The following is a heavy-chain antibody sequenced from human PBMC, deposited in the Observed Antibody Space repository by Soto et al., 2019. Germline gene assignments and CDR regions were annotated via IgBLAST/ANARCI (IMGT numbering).Heavy chain of an antibody. V-gene: IGHV3-21*01. J-gene: IGHJ5*02. CDR3: ARDPSSTSCCNWFDP. CDR1: GFTFSGYS. Sequence: GGSLRLSCAASGFTFSGYSMNWVRQAPGKGLEWVSSISSSSSYIYYADSVKGRFTISRDNAKNSLYLQMNSLRAEDTAVYYCARDPSSTSCCNWFDPWGQGTLVTVSS. D-gene: IGHD2-2*01. CDR2: ISSSSSYI.